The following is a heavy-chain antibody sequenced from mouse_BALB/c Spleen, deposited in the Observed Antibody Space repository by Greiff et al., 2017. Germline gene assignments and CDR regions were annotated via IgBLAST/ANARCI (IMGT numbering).Heavy chain of an antibody. CDR1: GFTFSSFG. J-gene: IGHJ3*01. CDR3: ARGDGYYGAWFAY. D-gene: IGHD2-3*01. CDR2: ISSGSSTI. Sequence: EVKLVESGGGLVQPGGSRKLSCAASGFTFSSFGMHWVRQAPEKGLEWVAYISSGSSTIYYADTVKGRFTISRDNPKNTLFLQMTSLRSEDTAMYYCARGDGYYGAWFAYWGQGTLVTVSA. V-gene: IGHV5-17*02.